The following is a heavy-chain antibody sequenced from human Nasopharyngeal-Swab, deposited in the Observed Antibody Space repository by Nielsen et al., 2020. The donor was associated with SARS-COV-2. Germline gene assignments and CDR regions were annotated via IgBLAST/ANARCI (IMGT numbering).Heavy chain of an antibody. V-gene: IGHV4-59*01. CDR1: GGSISSYY. D-gene: IGHD3-16*01. CDR3: ARPGGSGDPYWYFDL. J-gene: IGHJ2*01. CDR2: MYYSGST. Sequence: SETLSLICTVSGGSISSYYWSWIRQPPGKGLEWIGYMYYSGSTSHNPSLKSRVTISVDTSKNQISLKLTSVTAADTAVYYCARPGGSGDPYWYFDLWGRGTLVTVSS.